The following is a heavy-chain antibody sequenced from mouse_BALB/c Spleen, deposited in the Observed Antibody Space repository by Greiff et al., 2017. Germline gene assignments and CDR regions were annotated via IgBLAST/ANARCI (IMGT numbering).Heavy chain of an antibody. J-gene: IGHJ3*01. Sequence: EVKVVESGGGLVKPGGSLKLSCAASGFTFSDYYMYWVRQTPEKRLEWVATISDGGSYTYYPDSVKGRFTISRDNAKNNLYLQMSSLKSEDTAMYYCARDEGNYVAWFAYWGQGTLVTVSA. D-gene: IGHD2-1*01. CDR1: GFTFSDYY. CDR2: ISDGGSYT. CDR3: ARDEGNYVAWFAY. V-gene: IGHV5-4*02.